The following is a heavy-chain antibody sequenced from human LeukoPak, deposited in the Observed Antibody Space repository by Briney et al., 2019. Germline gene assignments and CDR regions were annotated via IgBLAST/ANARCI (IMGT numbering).Heavy chain of an antibody. CDR3: ARGRGGSYDH. J-gene: IGHJ4*02. Sequence: PGGSLRLSCAASGFIFSSYAMHWVRQAPGKGLEYVSAISSNGVKTYYAESVKGRLTISRDNSNNTLYLQMGSLRAEDMAVYYCARGRGGSYDHWGQGTLVTVSS. CDR2: ISSNGVKT. D-gene: IGHD1-26*01. V-gene: IGHV3-64*02. CDR1: GFIFSSYA.